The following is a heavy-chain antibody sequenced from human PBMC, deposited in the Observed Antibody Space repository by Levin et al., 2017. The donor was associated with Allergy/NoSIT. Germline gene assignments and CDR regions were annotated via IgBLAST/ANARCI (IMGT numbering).Heavy chain of an antibody. Sequence: SQTLSLTCTVSGGSISSGGYYWSWIRQHPGKGLEWIGYIYYSGSTYYNPSLKSRVTISVDTSKNQFSLKLSSVTAADTAVYYCARDYGGNSGDAFDIWGQGTMVTVSS. CDR1: GGSISSGGYY. D-gene: IGHD4-23*01. CDR2: IYYSGST. CDR3: ARDYGGNSGDAFDI. J-gene: IGHJ3*02. V-gene: IGHV4-31*03.